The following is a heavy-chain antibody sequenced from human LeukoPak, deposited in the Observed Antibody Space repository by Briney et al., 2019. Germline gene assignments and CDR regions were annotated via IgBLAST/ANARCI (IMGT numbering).Heavy chain of an antibody. D-gene: IGHD2-2*01. J-gene: IGHJ5*02. CDR2: IIPIFGTA. V-gene: IGHV1-69*01. CDR3: ARGPPGRVYETSKRGLFDP. CDR1: GGTFSSYA. Sequence: SVKVSCKASGGTFSSYAISWVRQAPGQGLEWMGGIIPIFGTANYAQKFQGRVTITADESTSTAYMELSSLRSEDTAVYFCARGPPGRVYETSKRGLFDPWGQGTLVTVSS.